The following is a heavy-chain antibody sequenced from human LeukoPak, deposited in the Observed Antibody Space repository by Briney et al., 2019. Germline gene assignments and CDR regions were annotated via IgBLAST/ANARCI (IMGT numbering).Heavy chain of an antibody. D-gene: IGHD1-26*01. CDR2: IHPGDSDI. J-gene: IGHJ4*02. V-gene: IGHV5-51*01. CDR1: GYRFTRYW. Sequence: GGSLKISCKRSGYRFTRYWIGSVRQIPGKGLEWMGIIHPGDSDIRYSPSFQGQVTISADTSINTAYLQWSSLEAPDTAIYYCAVMGALGYWGQGTLVTVSS. CDR3: AVMGALGY.